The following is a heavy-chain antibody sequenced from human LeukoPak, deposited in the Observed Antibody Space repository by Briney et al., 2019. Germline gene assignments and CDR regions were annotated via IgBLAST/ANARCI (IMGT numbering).Heavy chain of an antibody. J-gene: IGHJ4*02. D-gene: IGHD5-24*01. CDR2: IYYSGST. Sequence: SETLSLTCTVAGGSMSGYHWSWIRQPPGKGLEWIGSIYYSGSTNDNPSLKSRVTISAGTSKNHFSLKLSSVTAADTAVYYCARNDLEMATIGGGFDYWGQGTLVTVSS. CDR1: GGSMSGYH. V-gene: IGHV4-59*01. CDR3: ARNDLEMATIGGGFDY.